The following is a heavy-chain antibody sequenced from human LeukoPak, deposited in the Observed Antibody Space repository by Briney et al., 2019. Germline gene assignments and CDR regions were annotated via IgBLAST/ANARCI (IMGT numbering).Heavy chain of an antibody. CDR1: GFTFSSYW. CDR2: VNSDGTST. D-gene: IGHD2-21*01. CDR3: ARDLFGAYCGGTCPTPDY. Sequence: AGGSLRLSCAASGFTFSSYWMFWVRQAPGEGLVWVSRVNSDGTSTNYADSVKGRFTVSRDNAKNTLYLQMNSLRVEDTAVYYCARDLFGAYCGGTCPTPDYWGQGTLVSVSS. J-gene: IGHJ4*02. V-gene: IGHV3-74*01.